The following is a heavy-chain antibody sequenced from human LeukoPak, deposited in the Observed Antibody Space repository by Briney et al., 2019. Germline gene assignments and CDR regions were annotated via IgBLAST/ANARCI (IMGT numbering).Heavy chain of an antibody. V-gene: IGHV4-39*01. J-gene: IGHJ4*02. D-gene: IGHD3-9*01. CDR1: GGSISSITYY. CDR2: IYYSGST. Sequence: SETLSLTCTVSGGSISSITYYWGWIRQPPGKGLEWIGSIYYSGSTYYNPSLKSRVTISVDTSKNQFSLKLSSVTAADTAVYYCARRPSVLRYFDWFPFDYWGQGTLVTVSS. CDR3: ARRPSVLRYFDWFPFDY.